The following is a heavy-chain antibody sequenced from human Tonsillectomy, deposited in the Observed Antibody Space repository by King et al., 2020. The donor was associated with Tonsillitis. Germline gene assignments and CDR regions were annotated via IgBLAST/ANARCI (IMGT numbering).Heavy chain of an antibody. V-gene: IGHV3-30-3*01. CDR2: ISYDGSIK. J-gene: IGHJ4*02. D-gene: IGHD3-22*01. CDR1: GFTFSHYA. Sequence: VQLVESGGGVVQPGRSLRLACAASGFTFSHYATHWVRQAPGKGLEWVAVISYDGSIKYYADSVQGRFTISRDNSKNTLYLQMNSLTPEDTAVYYCATGGSSGYYDYWGQGPLVTVSS. CDR3: ATGGSSGYYDY.